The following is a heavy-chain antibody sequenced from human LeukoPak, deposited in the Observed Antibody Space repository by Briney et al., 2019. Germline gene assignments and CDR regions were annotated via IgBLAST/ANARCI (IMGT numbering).Heavy chain of an antibody. CDR2: ISYDGSNK. V-gene: IGHV3-30*18. D-gene: IGHD2-15*01. J-gene: IGHJ5*02. CDR3: AKDHVVVVAQEGWFDP. CDR1: GFTFSSYG. Sequence: GGSLRLSCAASGFTFSSYGMHWVRQAPGKGLEWVAVISYDGSNKYYADSVEGRFTISRDNSKNTLYLQMNSLRAEDTAVYYCAKDHVVVVAQEGWFDPWGQGTLVTVSS.